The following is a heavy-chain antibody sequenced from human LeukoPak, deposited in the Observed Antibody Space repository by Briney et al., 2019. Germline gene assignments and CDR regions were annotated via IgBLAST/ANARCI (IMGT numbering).Heavy chain of an antibody. J-gene: IGHJ4*02. V-gene: IGHV3-30*18. CDR2: ISYDGSNK. Sequence: PGRSLRLSCAASGFTFSSYGMHWVRQAPGKGLECVAIISYDGSNKYYTDSMKGRFTISRDNSKNTLYLQMNSLRAEDTAVYYCAKSGIEAAGSLVYFDYWGQGTLVTASS. CDR1: GFTFSSYG. CDR3: AKSGIEAAGSLVYFDY. D-gene: IGHD6-13*01.